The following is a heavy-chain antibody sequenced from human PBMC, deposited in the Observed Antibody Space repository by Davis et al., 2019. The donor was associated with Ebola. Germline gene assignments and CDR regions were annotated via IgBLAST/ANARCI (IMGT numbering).Heavy chain of an antibody. CDR2: IIPIFGTA. J-gene: IGHJ4*02. CDR1: GGTFSSYA. D-gene: IGHD6-19*01. V-gene: IGHV1-69*06. CDR3: ATPDSIAVAGVFSGFDY. Sequence: SVTVSCKASGGTFSSYAISWVRQAPGQGLEWMGGIIPIFGTANYAQKFQGRVTITADKSTSTAYMELSSLRSEDTAVYYCATPDSIAVAGVFSGFDYWGQGTLVTVSS.